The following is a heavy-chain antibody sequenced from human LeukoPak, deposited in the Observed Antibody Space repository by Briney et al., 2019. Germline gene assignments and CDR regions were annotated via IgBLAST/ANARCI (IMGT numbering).Heavy chain of an antibody. Sequence: ASVRVSCKASGYTFTDYYMHWVRQAPGQGLEWMGIINPSGGSTSYAQKFQGRVTMTRDTSTSTVYMELSSLRSEDTAVYYCARVRAELESLYSGYDSAFDYWGQGTLVTVSS. CDR2: INPSGGST. V-gene: IGHV1-46*01. CDR1: GYTFTDYY. D-gene: IGHD5-12*01. CDR3: ARVRAELESLYSGYDSAFDY. J-gene: IGHJ4*02.